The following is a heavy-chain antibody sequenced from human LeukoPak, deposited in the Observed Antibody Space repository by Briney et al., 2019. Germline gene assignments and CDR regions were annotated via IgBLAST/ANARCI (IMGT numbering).Heavy chain of an antibody. J-gene: IGHJ6*03. CDR2: IYSDGNT. V-gene: IGHV3-53*01. D-gene: IGHD2-8*01. Sequence: QSGGSLRLSCAASGFTVSRTYMSWVRQAPGKGLEWVSVIYSDGNTYYAASVKGRFTISRDISKNTVYLQMNSLRVGDTAVYYCARRPLLKSPGGTPARYYYYMDVWGKGTPVTVSS. CDR3: ARRPLLKSPGGTPARYYYYMDV. CDR1: GFTVSRTY.